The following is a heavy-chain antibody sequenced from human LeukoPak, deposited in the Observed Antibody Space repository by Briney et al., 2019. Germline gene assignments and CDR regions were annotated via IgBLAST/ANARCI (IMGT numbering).Heavy chain of an antibody. J-gene: IGHJ3*02. CDR1: GYTFTGYY. D-gene: IGHD2-15*01. Sequence: ASVKVSCKASGYTFTGYYMHWVRQAPGQGLEWMGWINPNSGGTNYAQKFQGRVTMTRDTSISTAYMELSRLRSDDTAVYYCARRYCSGGSCYSENDAFDIWGQGTMVTVSS. V-gene: IGHV1-2*02. CDR2: INPNSGGT. CDR3: ARRYCSGGSCYSENDAFDI.